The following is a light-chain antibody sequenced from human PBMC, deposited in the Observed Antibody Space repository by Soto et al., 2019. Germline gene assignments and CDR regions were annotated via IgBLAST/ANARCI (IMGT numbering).Light chain of an antibody. J-gene: IGLJ1*01. V-gene: IGLV2-11*01. CDR1: SSDVGGYNY. CDR3: CSYAGSSLWV. CDR2: DVS. Sequence: ALTQPRSVSGSPGQSVTISCTGTSSDVGGYNYVSWYQQHPGKAPKLMIYDVSKRPSGVPDRFSGSKSGNTASLTISGLQAEDEADYYCCSYAGSSLWVFGTGTKLTVL.